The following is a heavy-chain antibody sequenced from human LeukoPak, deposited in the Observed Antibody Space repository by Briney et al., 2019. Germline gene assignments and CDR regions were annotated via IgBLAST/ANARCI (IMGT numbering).Heavy chain of an antibody. CDR3: AGAVSGAYYYDSSGYYAGNWFDP. CDR2: IYYSGNT. V-gene: IGHV4-39*07. CDR1: GDSISTSNSY. Sequence: SETLSLTCTVSGDSISTSNSYWGWIRQPPGKGLEWIGSIYYSGNTYYNPSLKSRVTISVDKSKNQFSLKLSSVTAADTAVYYCAGAVSGAYYYDSSGYYAGNWFDPWGQGTLVTVSS. D-gene: IGHD3-22*01. J-gene: IGHJ5*02.